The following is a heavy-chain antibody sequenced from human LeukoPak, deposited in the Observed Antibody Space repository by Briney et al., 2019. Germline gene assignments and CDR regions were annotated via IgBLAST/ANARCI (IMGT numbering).Heavy chain of an antibody. J-gene: IGHJ6*02. V-gene: IGHV3-21*05. CDR2: IISSSSYI. Sequence: PGGSLRLSSAASGFTFCSYSMNWVRPAPGKGLEWVSYIISSSSYIYYADSVKGRFTISRDNAKNSLYLQMNSLRAEDTAVYYCARDYYSCGMDVWGQGTTVTVSS. CDR3: ARDYYSCGMDV. CDR1: GFTFCSYS.